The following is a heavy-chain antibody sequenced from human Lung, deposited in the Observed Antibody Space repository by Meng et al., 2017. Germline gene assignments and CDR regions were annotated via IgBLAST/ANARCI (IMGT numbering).Heavy chain of an antibody. J-gene: IGHJ4*02. CDR3: VRRTYSSGWYFDY. V-gene: IGHV4-34*12. CDR2: IIDSGST. CDR1: GGSFSGYY. D-gene: IGHD6-19*01. Sequence: HGQLHMWGEGLLKTSETLSLTCAVYGGSFSGYYWSWIRQPPGKGREGIGEIIDSGSTNYNPSLKSRVTISVDTSKNQFSLRVTSVTAADRAVYYCVRRTYSSGWYFDYWGQGTLVTVSS.